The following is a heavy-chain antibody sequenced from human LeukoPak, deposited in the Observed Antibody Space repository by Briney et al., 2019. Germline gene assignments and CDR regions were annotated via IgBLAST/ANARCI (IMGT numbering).Heavy chain of an antibody. CDR2: INHSGST. V-gene: IGHV4-34*01. Sequence: SETLSLTCAVYGGSFSGYYWSWIRQPPGKGLEWIGEINHSGSTNYNPSLKSRVTISVDTSKNQFSLKLSSVTAADMAVYYCARGRVATRAFDIWGQGTMVTVSS. J-gene: IGHJ3*02. CDR3: ARGRVATRAFDI. CDR1: GGSFSGYY. D-gene: IGHD5-12*01.